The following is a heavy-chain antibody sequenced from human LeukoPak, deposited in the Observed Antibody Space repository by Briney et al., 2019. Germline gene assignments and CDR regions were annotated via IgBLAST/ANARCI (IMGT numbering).Heavy chain of an antibody. J-gene: IGHJ4*02. CDR1: GFTFSSYS. CDR3: AKDRESYQLSYFDY. D-gene: IGHD2-2*01. CDR2: ITSSSSYI. Sequence: PGGSLRLSCAASGFTFSSYSMNWVRQAPGKGLEWVSSITSSSSYIYYADSVKGRFTISRDNAKNSLYLQMNSLRAEDTAVYYCAKDRESYQLSYFDYWGQGTLVTVSS. V-gene: IGHV3-21*01.